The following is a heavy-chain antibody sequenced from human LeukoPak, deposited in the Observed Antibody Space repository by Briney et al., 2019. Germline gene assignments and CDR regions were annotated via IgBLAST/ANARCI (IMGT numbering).Heavy chain of an antibody. D-gene: IGHD3-16*01. CDR1: GGSISSYN. CDR3: ARQDALGKYPPPYYMDV. V-gene: IGHV4-59*08. J-gene: IGHJ6*03. Sequence: PSETLSLTCTVSGGSISSYNWNWIRQPPGKGLEWIGYISESGSTNYNPSLENRVTLSLDTSKNQISLNLRSATVADTAVYYCARQDALGKYPPPYYMDVWGKGTTVIVS. CDR2: ISESGST.